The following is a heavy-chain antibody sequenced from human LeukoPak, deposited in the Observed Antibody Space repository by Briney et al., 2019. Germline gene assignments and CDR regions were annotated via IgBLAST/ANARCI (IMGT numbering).Heavy chain of an antibody. CDR2: INHSGST. V-gene: IGHV4-34*01. J-gene: IGHJ4*02. D-gene: IGHD1-26*01. Sequence: SETLSLTCAVYGGSFSGYYWSWIRQPPGKGLEWIGEINHSGSTNYNPSLKSRVTISVDTSKNQFSLKLSSVTAADTPVYYCAKGRRRYQKDSFDYWGQGTLVTVSS. CDR3: AKGRRRYQKDSFDY. CDR1: GGSFSGYY.